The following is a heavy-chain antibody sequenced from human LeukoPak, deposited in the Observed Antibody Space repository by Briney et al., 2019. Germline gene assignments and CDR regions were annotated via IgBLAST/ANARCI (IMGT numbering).Heavy chain of an antibody. J-gene: IGHJ6*03. CDR1: GGSISSYY. CDR2: IYYSGST. CDR3: ARGGAPTRNYYYYYYMDV. D-gene: IGHD3-16*01. V-gene: IGHV4-59*08. Sequence: PSETLSLTCTVSGGSISSYYWSWIRQPPGKGLEWIGYIYYSGSTNYNPSLKSRVTISVDTSKNQFSLILTSVTAADTAVYYCARGGAPTRNYYYYYYMDVWGKGTTVTISS.